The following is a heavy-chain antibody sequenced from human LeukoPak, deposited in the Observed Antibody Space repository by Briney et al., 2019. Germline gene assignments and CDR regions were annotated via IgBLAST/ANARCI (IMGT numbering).Heavy chain of an antibody. D-gene: IGHD6-19*01. J-gene: IGHJ4*02. Sequence: SVKVSCKASGGTFSSYAISWVRQAPGQGLEWMGRIIPILGIANYAQKFQGRVTITADKSTSTAYMELSSLRSEDTAVYYCARGYSSGRQYFDYWGQGTLVTVSS. CDR2: IIPILGIA. CDR3: ARGYSSGRQYFDY. V-gene: IGHV1-69*04. CDR1: GGTFSSYA.